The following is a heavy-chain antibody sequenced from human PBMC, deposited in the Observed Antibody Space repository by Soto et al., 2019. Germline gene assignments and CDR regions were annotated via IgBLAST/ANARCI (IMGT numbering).Heavy chain of an antibody. D-gene: IGHD6-19*01. CDR3: AKEGYSSGWPLDAFDI. V-gene: IGHV3-23*01. CDR1: GFTFSSYA. Sequence: GGSLRLSCAASGFTFSSYAMSWVRQAPGKGLEWVSAISGSGGSTYYADSVKGRFTISRDNSKNTLYLQMNSLRAEDTAVYYCAKEGYSSGWPLDAFDIWGQGRMVTVSS. J-gene: IGHJ3*02. CDR2: ISGSGGST.